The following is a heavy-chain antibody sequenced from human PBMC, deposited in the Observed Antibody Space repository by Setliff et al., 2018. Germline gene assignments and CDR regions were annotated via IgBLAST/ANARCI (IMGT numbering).Heavy chain of an antibody. D-gene: IGHD7-27*01. CDR2: IYYSGST. V-gene: IGHV4-59*01. CDR3: ARVTNWGLDLRFDP. CDR1: GDSISSYY. J-gene: IGHJ5*02. Sequence: SETLSLTCTVSGDSISSYYWSWIRQPPGKGLEWIGYIYYSGSTNYNPSLKSRVTMSVATFENHFSLKLNSLTAADTAVYYCARVTNWGLDLRFDPWGQGILVSVSS.